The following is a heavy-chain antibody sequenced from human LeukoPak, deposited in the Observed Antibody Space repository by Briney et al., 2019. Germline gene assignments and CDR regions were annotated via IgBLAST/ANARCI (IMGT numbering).Heavy chain of an antibody. V-gene: IGHV1-18*01. Sequence: GASVKVSCKASGYTFPNYGFTWVRQAPGQGLEWMGWISVYTGDTNYAQKLQGRVTMTTDTSTTTVYMELRSLRSDDTAVYYCASDHLSIAATGMRYWGQGTLVTVSS. CDR3: ASDHLSIAATGMRY. D-gene: IGHD6-13*01. CDR1: GYTFPNYG. J-gene: IGHJ4*02. CDR2: ISVYTGDT.